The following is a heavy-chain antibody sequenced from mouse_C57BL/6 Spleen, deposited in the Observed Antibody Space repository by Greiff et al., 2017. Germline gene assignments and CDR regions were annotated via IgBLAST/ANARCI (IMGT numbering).Heavy chain of an antibody. V-gene: IGHV7-3*01. Sequence: EVQLVESGGGLVQPGGSLSLSCAASGFTFTDYYMSWVRQPPGKALEWLGFIRNKANGYTTEYSASVKGRFTISRDNSQSILYLQMNALRAEDSATYYCARYELPSYAMDYWGQGTSVTVSS. CDR3: ARYELPSYAMDY. J-gene: IGHJ4*01. D-gene: IGHD2-12*01. CDR2: IRNKANGYTT. CDR1: GFTFTDYY.